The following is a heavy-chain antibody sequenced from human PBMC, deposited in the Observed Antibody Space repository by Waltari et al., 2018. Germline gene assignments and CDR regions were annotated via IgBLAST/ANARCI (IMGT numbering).Heavy chain of an antibody. Sequence: QVLLQQWGAGLLKPSETLSLTCAVYGGSFSGYYWTWIRQPPGKGLEWIGEINQSGSTNYNPSLKSRVTMSVDTSKNQFSLNLSSVTAADTAVYYCARGQNYTGHLPDYWGQGNMVTVSS. CDR3: ARGQNYTGHLPDY. J-gene: IGHJ4*02. CDR2: INQSGST. V-gene: IGHV4-34*01. D-gene: IGHD1-7*01. CDR1: GGSFSGYY.